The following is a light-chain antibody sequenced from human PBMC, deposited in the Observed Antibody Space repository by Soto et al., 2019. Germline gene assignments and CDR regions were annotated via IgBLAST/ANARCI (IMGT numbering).Light chain of an antibody. CDR1: QSISIN. Sequence: DIVMTQSPATLSVSPGERVTLSCRASQSISINLAWYQQQPGQAPRLLIYGASTRATGIPARFSGSGSGTEFTLTISSLQSEDFAVYYCQQFNNWPPWTFGPGTKVVIK. CDR3: QQFNNWPPWT. V-gene: IGKV3-15*01. J-gene: IGKJ1*01. CDR2: GAS.